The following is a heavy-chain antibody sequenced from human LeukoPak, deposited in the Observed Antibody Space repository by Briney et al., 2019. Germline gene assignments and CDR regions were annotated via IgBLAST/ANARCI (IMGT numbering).Heavy chain of an antibody. Sequence: PGGSLRLSCAASGFTVRNNNMSWVRQAPGKGLEWVAVIYSGDYGGSTFYADSVSGRFTISRDNSKNTLYLQMNSLRAEDTAVYYCTTPNYDILTGLAVYYYYGMDVWGQGTTVTVSS. CDR2: IYSGDYGGST. CDR3: TTPNYDILTGLAVYYYYGMDV. V-gene: IGHV3-53*01. J-gene: IGHJ6*02. CDR1: GFTVRNNN. D-gene: IGHD3-9*01.